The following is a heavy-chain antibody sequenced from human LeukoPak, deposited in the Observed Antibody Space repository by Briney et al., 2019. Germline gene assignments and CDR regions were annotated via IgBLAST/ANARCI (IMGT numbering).Heavy chain of an antibody. CDR3: ARALYSGSYYHWFDP. V-gene: IGHV1-46*01. CDR1: GYTFTSYY. J-gene: IGHJ5*02. CDR2: INPSGGST. Sequence: ASVKVSYKASGYTFTSYYMHWVRQAPGQGLEWMGIINPSGGSTSYAQKFQGRVTMTRDTSTSTVYMELSSLRSEDTAVYYCARALYSGSYYHWFDPWGQGTLVTVSS. D-gene: IGHD1-26*01.